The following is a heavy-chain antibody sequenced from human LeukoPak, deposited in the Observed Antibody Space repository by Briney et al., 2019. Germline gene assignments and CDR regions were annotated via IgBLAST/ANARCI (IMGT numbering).Heavy chain of an antibody. CDR1: GFTFSDYY. J-gene: IGHJ4*02. CDR3: AREERITMVRGGRFDY. Sequence: GGSLRLSCAASGFTFSDYYMSWIRQAPGKGMEWVSYISSSGSTIYYADSVKGRFTISRDNAKSSLYLQMNSLRAEDTAVYYCAREERITMVRGGRFDYWGQGTLVTVSS. V-gene: IGHV3-11*01. D-gene: IGHD3-10*01. CDR2: ISSSGSTI.